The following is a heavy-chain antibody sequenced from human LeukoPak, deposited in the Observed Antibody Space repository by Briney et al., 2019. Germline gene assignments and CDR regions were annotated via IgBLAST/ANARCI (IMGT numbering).Heavy chain of an antibody. CDR3: ARVSGGYGMDV. J-gene: IGHJ6*02. V-gene: IGHV3-23*01. Sequence: GGSLRLSCAASGFTFSNYAMSWVRQAPGKGLEWVSGISGSGFSTYYADSVKGRFTISRDKSKNTLFLQMDSLRAEDTAVYYCARVSGGYGMDVWGQGTTVTVSS. CDR1: GFTFSNYA. D-gene: IGHD3-10*01. CDR2: ISGSGFST.